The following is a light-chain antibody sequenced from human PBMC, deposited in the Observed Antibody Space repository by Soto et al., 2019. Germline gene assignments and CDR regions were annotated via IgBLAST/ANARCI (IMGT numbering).Light chain of an antibody. CDR3: CSYADGDTLV. J-gene: IGLJ2*01. CDR2: EGT. V-gene: IGLV2-23*01. CDR1: SSDVGNYNL. Sequence: QSALTQPASVSGSPGQSITISCTGTSSDVGNYNLVSWYQQHPGRAPKLIIYEGTKRPSGVSNRFSGSKSGNTASLTISGLQAEDEAHYYCCSYADGDTLVFGGGTKVTVL.